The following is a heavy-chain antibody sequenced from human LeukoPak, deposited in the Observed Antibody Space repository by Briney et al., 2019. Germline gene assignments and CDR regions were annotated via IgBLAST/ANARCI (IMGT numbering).Heavy chain of an antibody. CDR2: TNTDGSST. Sequence: PGGSLRLSCEASGFTFSHYWMHWVRQAPGKGLVWVPRTNTDGSSTSYVDSVKGRFTISRDNAKNTMYLQMNSLRAEDTAMYYCVPTDSSGLDWGQGTLVTVSS. V-gene: IGHV3-74*01. CDR1: GFTFSHYW. J-gene: IGHJ4*02. CDR3: VPTDSSGLD. D-gene: IGHD3-22*01.